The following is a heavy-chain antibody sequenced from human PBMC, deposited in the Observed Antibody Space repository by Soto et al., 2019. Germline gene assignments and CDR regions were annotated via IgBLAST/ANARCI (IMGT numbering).Heavy chain of an antibody. D-gene: IGHD3-22*01. CDR2: ISAYNGNT. V-gene: IGHV1-18*01. CDR1: GYTFTSYD. CDR3: ARDPMAYYDSSGYYYQGHFDY. Sequence: ASVKVSCKASGYTFTSYDINWVRRATGQGLEWMGWISAYNGNTNYAQKLQGRVTMTTDISTSTAYMELRSLRSDDTAVYYCARDPMAYYDSSGYYYQGHFDYWGQGTLVTVSS. J-gene: IGHJ4*02.